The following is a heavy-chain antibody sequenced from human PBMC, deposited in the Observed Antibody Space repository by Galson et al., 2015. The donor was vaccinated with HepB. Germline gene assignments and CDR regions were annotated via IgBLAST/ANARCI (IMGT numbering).Heavy chain of an antibody. CDR3: ARHDFLTGYYNDAFDI. CDR2: IYPGDSDT. V-gene: IGHV5-51*01. Sequence: QSGAEVKKPGESLKISCKGSGYSFTSYWIGWVRQMPGKGLEWMGIIYPGDSDTRYSPSFQGQVTISADKSISTAYLQWSSLKASDTAMYYCARHDFLTGYYNDAFDIWGQGTMVTVSS. CDR1: GYSFTSYW. J-gene: IGHJ3*02. D-gene: IGHD3-9*01.